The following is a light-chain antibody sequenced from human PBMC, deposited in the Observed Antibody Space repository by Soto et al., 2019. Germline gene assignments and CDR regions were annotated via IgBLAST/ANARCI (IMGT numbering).Light chain of an antibody. CDR1: SSDVGGYNY. Sequence: QSALAQPASVSGSPGQSITISCTGTSSDVGGYNYVSWYQQHPGKAPKLMIYEVSNRPSGVSNRFSGSKSGNTASLTISGLQAEDEADYYCSSYTSSSTLNSVFGTGPKVTVL. V-gene: IGLV2-14*01. CDR3: SSYTSSSTLNSV. CDR2: EVS. J-gene: IGLJ1*01.